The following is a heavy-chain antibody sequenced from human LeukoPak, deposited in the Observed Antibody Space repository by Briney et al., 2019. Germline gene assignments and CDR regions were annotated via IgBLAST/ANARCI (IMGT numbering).Heavy chain of an antibody. D-gene: IGHD3-3*02. J-gene: IGHJ4*02. V-gene: IGHV3-30*03. CDR2: ISYDGSNK. CDR3: SRDLAFFRGRSMVEDY. Sequence: GGSLRLSCAASGFTFSNYGMHWVRQAPGKGLEWVALISYDGSNKYYADSVKGRFTISRDNSKSTLFLQMNSLRTEDTSIYYCSRDLAFFRGRSMVEDYWGQGTLVTVSS. CDR1: GFTFSNYG.